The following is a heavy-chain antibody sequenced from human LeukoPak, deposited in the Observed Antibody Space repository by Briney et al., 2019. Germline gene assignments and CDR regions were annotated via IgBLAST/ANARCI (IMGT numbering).Heavy chain of an antibody. CDR3: ARAGKLSSASYSPPSYFDY. CDR1: GGSISSYY. J-gene: IGHJ4*02. D-gene: IGHD3-10*02. CDR2: IYYSGST. Sequence: SETLSLTCTVSGGSISSYYWSWIRQPPGKGLEWIGYIYYSGSTNYNPSLKSRVTISVDTSKNQFSLKLSSVTAADTAVYYCARAGKLSSASYSPPSYFDYWGQGTLVTVSS. V-gene: IGHV4-59*08.